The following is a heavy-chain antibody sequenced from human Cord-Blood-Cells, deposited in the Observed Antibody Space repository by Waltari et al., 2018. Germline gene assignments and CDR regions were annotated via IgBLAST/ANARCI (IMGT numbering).Heavy chain of an antibody. V-gene: IGHV4-34*01. CDR2: INHSGST. CDR3: ARHGGEVVRGVSSFNY. CDR1: GGSFSGYY. Sequence: QVQLQQWGAGLLKPSETLSLTCAVYGGSFSGYYWSWIRQPPGKGLEWIGEINHSGSTNNNPSLKSRVTISVDTCKNQFSLKLSSVTAADTAVYYCARHGGEVVRGVSSFNYWGQGTLVTVSS. J-gene: IGHJ4*02. D-gene: IGHD3-10*01.